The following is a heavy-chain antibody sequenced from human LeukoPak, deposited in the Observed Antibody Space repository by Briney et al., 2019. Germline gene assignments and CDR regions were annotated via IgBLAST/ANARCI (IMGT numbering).Heavy chain of an antibody. CDR1: GFSFRTYN. Sequence: QSGGSLRLCCTASGFSFRTYNLHWVRQAPGKGLEWVAVISYNGGYIHYEDSVKGRFTISRDDSKNTLSLQMSGLRAEDTALYYCARSQLPYYYDSSGYVPDYWGQGTLVTVSS. D-gene: IGHD3-22*01. CDR2: ISYNGGYI. V-gene: IGHV3-33*01. CDR3: ARSQLPYYYDSSGYVPDY. J-gene: IGHJ4*02.